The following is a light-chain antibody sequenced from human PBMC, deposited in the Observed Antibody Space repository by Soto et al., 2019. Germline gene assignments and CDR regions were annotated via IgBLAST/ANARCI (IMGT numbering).Light chain of an antibody. V-gene: IGLV2-11*01. Sequence: QSVLTQPRSVSGSPGQSVTISCTGTNSDVGYYHYVSWYQQHPGKAPKLIIYDVTKRPSGVPDRFSGSKCGSTASLTISGLQSDDEADYYCCSYAGSLYVFGAGTKVTVL. CDR2: DVT. J-gene: IGLJ1*01. CDR3: CSYAGSLYV. CDR1: NSDVGYYHY.